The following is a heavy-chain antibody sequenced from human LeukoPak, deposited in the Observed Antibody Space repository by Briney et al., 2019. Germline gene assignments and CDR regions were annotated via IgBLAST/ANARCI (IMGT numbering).Heavy chain of an antibody. CDR3: ARSSYPGAFDP. CDR1: GGSFSGYY. J-gene: IGHJ5*02. V-gene: IGHV4-34*11. CDR2: IYYSGST. D-gene: IGHD4-17*01. Sequence: PSETLSLTCAVYGGSFSGYYWSWIRQPPGKGLEWIGYIYYSGSTNYNPSLKSRVTISVDTSKNQFSLKLSSVTAADTAVYYCARSSYPGAFDPWGQGTLVTVSS.